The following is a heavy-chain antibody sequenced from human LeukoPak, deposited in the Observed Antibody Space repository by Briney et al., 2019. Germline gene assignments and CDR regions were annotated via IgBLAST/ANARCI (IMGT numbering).Heavy chain of an antibody. D-gene: IGHD1-26*01. Sequence: GRSLRLSCAASGFTFSSYAMHWVRQAPGKGLEWVAVISYDGSNKYYADSVKGRFTISRDNSKNTLDLQMNSLRAEDTAVYYCAKGGRGSSNYGMDVWGQGTTVTVSS. CDR1: GFTFSSYA. CDR2: ISYDGSNK. J-gene: IGHJ6*02. V-gene: IGHV3-30*04. CDR3: AKGGRGSSNYGMDV.